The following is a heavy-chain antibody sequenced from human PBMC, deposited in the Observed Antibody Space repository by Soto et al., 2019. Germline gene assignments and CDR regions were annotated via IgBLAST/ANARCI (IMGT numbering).Heavy chain of an antibody. CDR2: IYYGGST. CDR1: GGSISSNY. V-gene: IGHV4-59*08. Sequence: SETLSLTCTVSGGSISSNYWSWNRQPPGKGLEWIGYIYYGGSTNYNPSLKSRVTISVDTSKNQFSPKLSCVTAADTAVYYCARGVRDIVVVPAAIVYYYYMDVWGKGTTVTVSS. CDR3: ARGVRDIVVVPAAIVYYYYMDV. J-gene: IGHJ6*03. D-gene: IGHD2-2*01.